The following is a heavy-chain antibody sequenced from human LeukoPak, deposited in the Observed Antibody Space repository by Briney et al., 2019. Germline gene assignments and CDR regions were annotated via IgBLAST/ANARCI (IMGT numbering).Heavy chain of an antibody. V-gene: IGHV3-48*01. CDR3: ARSPAGTLFDY. D-gene: IGHD3-10*01. CDR1: GFTVSSYS. J-gene: IGHJ4*02. Sequence: PGGSLRLSCAASGFTVSSYSMNWVRQAPGKGLEWVSYISSSSTIYYADSVKGRFTISRDNAKNSLYLQMNSLRAEDTAVYYCARSPAGTLFDYWGQGTLVTVSS. CDR2: ISSSSTI.